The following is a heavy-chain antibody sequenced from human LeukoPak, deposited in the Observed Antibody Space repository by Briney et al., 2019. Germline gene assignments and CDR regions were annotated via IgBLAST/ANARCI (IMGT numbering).Heavy chain of an antibody. CDR2: IRQDGSDK. Sequence: GGSLRLSCAISGFTSTTAWMTWVRQAPGKGLEWVADIRQDGSDKYYVDSVKGRFIISRDNAKKSVSLHMNNLRVEDTAVYYCVVYNYILSWSAFDFWGRGTMVTVSS. J-gene: IGHJ3*01. CDR3: VVYNYILSWSAFDF. D-gene: IGHD6-13*01. CDR1: GFTSTTAW. V-gene: IGHV3-7*01.